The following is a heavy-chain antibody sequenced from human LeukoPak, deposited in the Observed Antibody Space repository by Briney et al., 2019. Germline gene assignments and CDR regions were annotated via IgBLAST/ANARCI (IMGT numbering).Heavy chain of an antibody. J-gene: IGHJ5*02. V-gene: IGHV4-59*08. CDR1: GGSISSYH. CDR2: ISYIGST. CDR3: ARRPKMSGSDGDTWLDP. D-gene: IGHD3-3*01. Sequence: SETQSLTCTVSGGSISSYHWSWIRQPPGKGLEGIGYISYIGSTNQNPSLRSQVTISLDTSKSQFSLKLSSVTAADAAVYYCARRPKMSGSDGDTWLDPWGQGKLVTVSS.